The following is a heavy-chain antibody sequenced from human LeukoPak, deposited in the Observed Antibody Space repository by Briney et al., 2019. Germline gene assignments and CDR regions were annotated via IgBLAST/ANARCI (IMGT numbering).Heavy chain of an antibody. D-gene: IGHD3-10*01. J-gene: IGHJ4*02. CDR3: TRNLYGSGSYETY. V-gene: IGHV3-49*03. CDR1: GFTFGDYA. Sequence: PGGSLRLSCAASGFTFGDYAMSWFRQAPGKGLEWVGFIRSKAYGGTTEYAASVKGRFTISRDDSKSIAYLQMNSLKTEDTAVYYCTRNLYGSGSYETYWGQGTLVTVSS. CDR2: IRSKAYGGTT.